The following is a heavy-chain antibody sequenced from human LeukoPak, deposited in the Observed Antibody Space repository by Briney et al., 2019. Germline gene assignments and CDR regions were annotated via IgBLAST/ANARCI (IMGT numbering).Heavy chain of an antibody. D-gene: IGHD6-25*01. V-gene: IGHV4-4*02. CDR2: VHLNGNT. Sequence: SGTLSLTCGVSGGSVTSTNWWTWIRKPPGKGLEWIGEVHLNGNTNYNPSLYGRVTMSVDKSENHVSLKLTSLTAADTAVYYCAREGGPYRPLDYSGQGTLVTVTS. CDR3: AREGGPYRPLDY. CDR1: GGSVTSTNW. J-gene: IGHJ4*02.